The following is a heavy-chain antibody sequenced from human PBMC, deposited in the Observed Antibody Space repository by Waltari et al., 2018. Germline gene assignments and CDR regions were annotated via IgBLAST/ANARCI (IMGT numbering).Heavy chain of an antibody. D-gene: IGHD3-9*01. Sequence: QVQLVQSGAEVRKPGASVKVSCKASGYTFTSYDINWVRQATGQGLQWMGWLDPHSGNTGYAQKFQGRVTMARSASISTAYLGLSSLRSEDTAVYYCARARGYFDSFDAFDIWGQGTMVTVSS. J-gene: IGHJ3*02. CDR3: ARARGYFDSFDAFDI. CDR1: GYTFTSYD. V-gene: IGHV1-8*01. CDR2: LDPHSGNT.